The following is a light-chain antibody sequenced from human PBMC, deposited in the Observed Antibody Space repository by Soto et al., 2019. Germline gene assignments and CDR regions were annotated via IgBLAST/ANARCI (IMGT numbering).Light chain of an antibody. V-gene: IGKV1-9*01. CDR2: AAS. J-gene: IGKJ1*01. CDR3: QQLHSYPRA. Sequence: DIQLTQSPSFLSASVGDRVTITCRASQDISNYLAWYQQKPGKATKLLIYAASTLQSGVPSRFSGGRSGTEFTLTINSLQPEDFATYYCQQLHSYPRAFGQGTKVEIK. CDR1: QDISNY.